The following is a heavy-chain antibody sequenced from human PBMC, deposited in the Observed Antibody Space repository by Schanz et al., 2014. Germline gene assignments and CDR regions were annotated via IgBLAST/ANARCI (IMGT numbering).Heavy chain of an antibody. CDR1: GFTFSNYG. D-gene: IGHD6-19*01. V-gene: IGHV3-30*02. CDR2: IRYDGNNK. J-gene: IGHJ4*02. CDR3: ARGRAVAGTGYFDY. Sequence: QVQLVESGGGVVQPGGSLRLSCAASGFTFSNYGMHWVRQAPGKGLEWVAFIRYDGNNKYYANSVKGRFSISRDNSKNTLYPQMGSLRAEDMAVYYCARGRAVAGTGYFDYWGQGTLVTVSS.